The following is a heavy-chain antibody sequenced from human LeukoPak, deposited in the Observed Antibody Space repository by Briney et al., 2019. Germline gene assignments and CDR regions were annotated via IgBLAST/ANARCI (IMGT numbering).Heavy chain of an antibody. D-gene: IGHD3-10*01. CDR1: GFSFSNYA. J-gene: IGHJ4*02. CDR2: ISSNGGST. Sequence: GGSLRLSCSASGFSFSNYAMHWVRQAPGKGLEYVSAISSNGGSTYYADSVKGRFTISRDNSKNTLYLQVSSLRAEDTAVYYCVKDIHYYGSGNYYYGYFDYWGQGTLVSVSS. V-gene: IGHV3-64D*09. CDR3: VKDIHYYGSGNYYYGYFDY.